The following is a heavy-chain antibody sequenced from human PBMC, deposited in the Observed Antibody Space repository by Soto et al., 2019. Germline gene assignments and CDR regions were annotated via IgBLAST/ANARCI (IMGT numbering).Heavy chain of an antibody. Sequence: SLRLSCAASGFTFNIYAMTWVRQAPGKGLEWVSAISRYGDFTYYADSVEGRFTISRDNSKNTLYLRMNSLRAEDTAVYYCGSHDFSNYVADYWGQGTLVTVSS. CDR2: ISRYGDFT. J-gene: IGHJ4*02. D-gene: IGHD4-4*01. V-gene: IGHV3-23*01. CDR1: GFTFNIYA. CDR3: GSHDFSNYVADY.